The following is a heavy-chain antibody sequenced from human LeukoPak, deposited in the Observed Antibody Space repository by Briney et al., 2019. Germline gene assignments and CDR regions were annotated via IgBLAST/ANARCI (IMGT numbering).Heavy chain of an antibody. CDR1: GGTFSSYA. J-gene: IGHJ3*02. Sequence: GSSVKVSCKASGGTFSSYAISWVRQAPGQGLGWMGIINPSGGSTSYAQKFQGRVTMTRDMSTSTVYMELSSLRSEDTAVYYCAKAVSSWYLHDAFDIWGQGTMVTVSS. V-gene: IGHV1-46*01. CDR3: AKAVSSWYLHDAFDI. CDR2: INPSGGST. D-gene: IGHD6-13*01.